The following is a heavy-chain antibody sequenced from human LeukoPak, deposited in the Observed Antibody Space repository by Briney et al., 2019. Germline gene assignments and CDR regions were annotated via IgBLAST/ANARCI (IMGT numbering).Heavy chain of an antibody. Sequence: PGGSLRLSCAASGFTFSSYNMNWVRQAPGKGLEWVSSITRSSVSIFYADSVKGRFTISSDNAKNSLYLQMNSLRAEDTAVYYCARYSDSYRDYWGQGTLVTVSS. V-gene: IGHV3-21*01. J-gene: IGHJ4*02. CDR1: GFTFSSYN. CDR2: ITRSSVSI. CDR3: ARYSDSYRDY. D-gene: IGHD1-26*01.